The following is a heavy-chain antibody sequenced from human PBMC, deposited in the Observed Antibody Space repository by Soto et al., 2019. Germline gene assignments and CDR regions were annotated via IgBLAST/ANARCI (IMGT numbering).Heavy chain of an antibody. CDR3: ARDSDFWSCYYNYYYYGMDV. Sequence: QVQLVQSGAEVKKPGSSVKVSCKASGGTFSSYAISWVRQAPGQGLEWMGGIIPIVGTANYAQKFQGRVTITADESTSTAYMELSSLRSEDTAVYYCARDSDFWSCYYNYYYYGMDVWGPGTTVTVSS. CDR1: GGTFSSYA. CDR2: IIPIVGTA. D-gene: IGHD3-3*01. J-gene: IGHJ6*02. V-gene: IGHV1-69*01.